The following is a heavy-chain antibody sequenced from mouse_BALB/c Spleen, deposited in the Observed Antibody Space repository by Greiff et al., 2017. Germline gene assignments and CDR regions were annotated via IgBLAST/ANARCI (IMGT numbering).Heavy chain of an antibody. CDR2: ISSGGSYT. V-gene: IGHV5-6*01. CDR3: AREGSPSMDY. CDR1: GFTFSSYG. Sequence: EVQLVESGGDLVKPGGSLKLSCAASGFTFSSYGMSWVRQTPDKRLEWVATISSGGSYTYYPDSVKGRFTISRDNAKNTLYLQMSSLKSEDTAMYYCAREGSPSMDYWGQGTSVTVSS. J-gene: IGHJ4*01.